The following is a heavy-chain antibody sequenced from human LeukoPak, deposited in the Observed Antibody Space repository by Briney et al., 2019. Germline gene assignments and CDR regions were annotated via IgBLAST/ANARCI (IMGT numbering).Heavy chain of an antibody. CDR2: IIPIFGTA. CDR3: ARYCSSTSCYNAYYYGMDV. J-gene: IGHJ6*02. CDR1: EGTFSSYA. Sequence: ASVKVSCKASEGTFSSYAISWVRQAPGQGLEWMGGIIPIFGTANYAQKFQGRVTITADESTSTAYMELSSLRSEDTAVYYCARYCSSTSCYNAYYYGMDVWGQGTTVTVSS. D-gene: IGHD2-2*02. V-gene: IGHV1-69*13.